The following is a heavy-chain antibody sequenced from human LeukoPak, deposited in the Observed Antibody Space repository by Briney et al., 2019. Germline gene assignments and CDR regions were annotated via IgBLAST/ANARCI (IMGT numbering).Heavy chain of an antibody. Sequence: GGSLRLSCAASGFIVSSNYMSWVRQAPGKGLEWVSYISSSGSTIYYADSVKGRFTISRDNAKNSLYLQMNSLRAEDTAVYYCATEGYAFDIWGQGTMVTVSS. CDR3: ATEGYAFDI. J-gene: IGHJ3*02. V-gene: IGHV3-11*01. CDR2: ISSSGSTI. CDR1: GFIVSSNY. D-gene: IGHD2-15*01.